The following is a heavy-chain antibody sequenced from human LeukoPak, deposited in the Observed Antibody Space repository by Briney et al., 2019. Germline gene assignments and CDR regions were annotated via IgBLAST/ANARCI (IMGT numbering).Heavy chain of an antibody. CDR2: TRNKANSYTT. J-gene: IGHJ3*02. D-gene: IGHD1-26*01. Sequence: PGGSLRLSCAASGFTFSDHYMDGVRQAPGKGLERVGRTRNKANSYTTEYAASVKGRFTISRDDSKNSLYLQMNSLKTEDTAVYYCARLGRGSSDAFDIWGQGTMVTVSS. CDR1: GFTFSDHY. V-gene: IGHV3-72*01. CDR3: ARLGRGSSDAFDI.